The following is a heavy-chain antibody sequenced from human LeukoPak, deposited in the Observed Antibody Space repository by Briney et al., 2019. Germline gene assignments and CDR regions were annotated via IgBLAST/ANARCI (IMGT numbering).Heavy chain of an antibody. CDR1: GGSISSGGYY. D-gene: IGHD3-9*01. CDR3: ARGRGDWLSINWFDP. J-gene: IGHJ5*02. Sequence: SETLSLTCTVSGGSISSGGYYWSWIRQHPGKGLEWIGYIYYSGSTYYNPSLKSRVTISVDTSKNQFSLKLRSVTVADTAVYYCARGRGDWLSINWFDPWGQGTLVTVSS. CDR2: IYYSGST. V-gene: IGHV4-31*03.